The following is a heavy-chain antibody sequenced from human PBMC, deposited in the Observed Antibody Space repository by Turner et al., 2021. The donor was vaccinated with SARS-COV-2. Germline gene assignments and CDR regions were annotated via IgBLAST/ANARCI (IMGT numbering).Heavy chain of an antibody. J-gene: IGHJ4*02. D-gene: IGHD1-26*01. CDR2: ISYDGDNK. Sequence: QVLLVESGGGVVQPGRSLRLSCASFGFTFSSYAMYWVRQAPGKGLEWLAVISYDGDNKYYADSVKGRFTISRDNSKNTLYLQMNSLRAEDTAVYYCARPHSGSYSAYFDYWGQGTLVTVSS. V-gene: IGHV3-30*01. CDR3: ARPHSGSYSAYFDY. CDR1: GFTFSSYA.